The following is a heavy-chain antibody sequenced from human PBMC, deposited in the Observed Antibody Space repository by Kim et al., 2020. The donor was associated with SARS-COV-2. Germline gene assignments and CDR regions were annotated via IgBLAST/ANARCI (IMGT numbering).Heavy chain of an antibody. J-gene: IGHJ3*02. V-gene: IGHV3-48*03. D-gene: IGHD3-3*01. CDR1: GFTFSSYE. Sequence: GGSLRLSCAASGFTFSSYEMNWVRQAPGKGLEWVSYISRSGSTIYYADSVMGRFTISRDNAKRSLYLQMNSLRAEDTALYYCARDGFWGAYYTQGDAFDIWGQGTMVTVSS. CDR2: ISRSGSTI. CDR3: ARDGFWGAYYTQGDAFDI.